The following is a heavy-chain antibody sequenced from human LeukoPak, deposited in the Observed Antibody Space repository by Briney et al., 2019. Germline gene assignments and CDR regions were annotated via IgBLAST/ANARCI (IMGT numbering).Heavy chain of an antibody. Sequence: SETLSLTCAVSGYSISSCYYWGWLRQPPGKGLEWIGSMYHSGGTYYNPSLKSRVTISVDTSKNQFSLKLSSVAAADTAMYYCARSGSYYYYMDVWGQGTTVTVSS. V-gene: IGHV4-38-2*01. CDR1: GYSISSCYY. CDR3: ARSGSYYYYMDV. D-gene: IGHD3-10*01. J-gene: IGHJ6*03. CDR2: MYHSGGT.